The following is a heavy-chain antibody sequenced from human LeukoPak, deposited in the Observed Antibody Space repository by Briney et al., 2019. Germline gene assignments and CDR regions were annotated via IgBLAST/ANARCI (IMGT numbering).Heavy chain of an antibody. CDR3: ARPLTVVTHTTDY. D-gene: IGHD2-21*02. CDR1: GFTFSSYA. Sequence: PGRSLRLSCAASGFTFSSYAMHWVRQAPGKGLEWVAVISYDGSNKYYADSVKGRFTISRDNSKNTLYLQMNSLRAEDTAVYYCARPLTVVTHTTDYCGQGTLVTVSS. J-gene: IGHJ4*02. CDR2: ISYDGSNK. V-gene: IGHV3-30-3*01.